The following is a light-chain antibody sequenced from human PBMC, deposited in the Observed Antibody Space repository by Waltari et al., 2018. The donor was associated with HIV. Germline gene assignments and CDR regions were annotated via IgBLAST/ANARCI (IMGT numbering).Light chain of an antibody. J-gene: IGLJ2*01. CDR1: SSNIGNNF. Sequence: QSVLTQPPSVSAAPGQKVTISCSGSSSNIGNNFVSWYQQLPGTAPKLLIYENNYRPSGIPDRFSGSKSVTSATLDISGLQTGDEATYFCETWDSSLSVVVFGGGTKLTVL. CDR2: ENN. CDR3: ETWDSSLSVVV. V-gene: IGLV1-51*02.